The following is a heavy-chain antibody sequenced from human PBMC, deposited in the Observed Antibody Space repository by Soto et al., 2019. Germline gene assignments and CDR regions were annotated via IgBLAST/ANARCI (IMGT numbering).Heavy chain of an antibody. D-gene: IGHD1-26*01. CDR1: GFTFSSYS. J-gene: IGHJ4*02. CDR3: ARHGAYE. CDR2: ISSSSSTI. Sequence: EVQLVESGGGLVQPGGSLRLSCAASGFTFSSYSMNWVRQAPGKGLEWVSYISSSSSTIYYADPVKGRFTISRDNAKNSIYRQMTSLRDEDTAVYSCARHGAYEWGQGTLVTVSS. V-gene: IGHV3-48*02.